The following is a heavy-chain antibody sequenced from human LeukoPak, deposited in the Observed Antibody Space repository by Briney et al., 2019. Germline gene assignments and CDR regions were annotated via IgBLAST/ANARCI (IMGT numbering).Heavy chain of an antibody. D-gene: IGHD6-25*01. Sequence: ASVKVSCKASGGTFSSYAISWVRQAPGQGLEWMGGIIPIFGTANYAQKFQGRVTITADESTSTAYMELSSLRSEDTAVYYCARNKAGSGDAFDIWGQGTMVTVSS. J-gene: IGHJ3*02. CDR1: GGTFSSYA. CDR2: IIPIFGTA. CDR3: ARNKAGSGDAFDI. V-gene: IGHV1-69*13.